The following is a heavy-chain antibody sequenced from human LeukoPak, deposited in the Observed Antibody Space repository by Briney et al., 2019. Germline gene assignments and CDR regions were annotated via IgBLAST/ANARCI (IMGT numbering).Heavy chain of an antibody. J-gene: IGHJ4*02. V-gene: IGHV3-23*01. CDR3: AEDQKLQPFHY. D-gene: IGHD2-15*01. CDR2: ISGSGGST. Sequence: PGGSLRLSCAASGFTFSSYAMSWVRQAPGKGREWVSAISGSGGSTYYADSVKGRFTISRDNSKNTLYLQMNSLRLDDTSVYYCAEDQKLQPFHYWGQGTLVTVSS. CDR1: GFTFSSYA.